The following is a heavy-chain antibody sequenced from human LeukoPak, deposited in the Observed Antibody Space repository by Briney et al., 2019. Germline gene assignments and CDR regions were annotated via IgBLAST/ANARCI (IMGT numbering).Heavy chain of an antibody. CDR2: INPTTGVT. CDR1: GYTFTDYF. D-gene: IGHD3-9*01. CDR3: ARDLLAGYYNPAGD. J-gene: IGHJ4*02. V-gene: IGHV1-2*02. Sequence: ASVPVSCKTSGYTFTDYFIHWVRQAPGQGLEWMGWINPTTGVTHNAQIFQGSVNMTRDTSISTVYMEVSSLRSDDTAMIYCARDLLAGYYNPAGDWGQGTLVTVSS.